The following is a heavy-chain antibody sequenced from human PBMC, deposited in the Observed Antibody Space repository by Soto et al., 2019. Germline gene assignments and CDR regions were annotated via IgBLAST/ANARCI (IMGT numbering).Heavy chain of an antibody. Sequence: QVPLVQSGAEVKKPGSSVTVSCKASGGTFSSYAISWVRHAPGQRLEWMGGIIPIPGTANYAQKFRGRVTITADESTSTSYTELSSLRSEYTAVYYCARSQGSSTSLEIYYYYYYGMDVWGQGTTVTVSS. CDR3: ARSQGSSTSLEIYYYYYYGMDV. CDR2: IIPIPGTA. V-gene: IGHV1-69*01. J-gene: IGHJ6*02. CDR1: GGTFSSYA. D-gene: IGHD2-2*01.